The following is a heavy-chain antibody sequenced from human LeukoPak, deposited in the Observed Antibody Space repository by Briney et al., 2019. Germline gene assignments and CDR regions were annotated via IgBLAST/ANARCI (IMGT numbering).Heavy chain of an antibody. V-gene: IGHV1-8*02. CDR1: GFTFSSYS. Sequence: GGSLRLSCAASGFTFSSYSMNWVRQATGQGLEWMGWMNPNTGNTGYAQRFQGRVTLTRNTSVDTAYMELTSLTSEDTAIYYCARVGSTYDGIYVWTSDHWGQGTLVTVSS. D-gene: IGHD2-8*01. CDR3: ARVGSTYDGIYVWTSDH. CDR2: MNPNTGNT. J-gene: IGHJ4*02.